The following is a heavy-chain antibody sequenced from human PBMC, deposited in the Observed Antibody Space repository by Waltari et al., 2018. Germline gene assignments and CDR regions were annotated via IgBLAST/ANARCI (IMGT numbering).Heavy chain of an antibody. J-gene: IGHJ5*02. CDR2: IYYSWST. Sequence: QLQESGPGLVKPSETLSLTCTVSGGPVSNNTYYWGWIRPPPGTGLEWIGSIYYSWSTYYNPSLGSRVTITVDTSKNQFSLKLTSVTAADTAVYYCARDIVIMENWFDPWGQGTLVTVSS. CDR1: GGPVSNNTYY. V-gene: IGHV4-39*07. D-gene: IGHD1-26*01. CDR3: ARDIVIMENWFDP.